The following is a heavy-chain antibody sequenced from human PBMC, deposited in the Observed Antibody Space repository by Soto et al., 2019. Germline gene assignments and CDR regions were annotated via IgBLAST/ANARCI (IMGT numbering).Heavy chain of an antibody. CDR1: RDSISNNY. D-gene: IGHD6-19*01. CDR2: IYISGDT. Sequence: QVQLQESGPGLVKPSETLSLTCSVSRDSISNNYWSWIRQPAVKGLEWIGRIYISGDTNYNPSLKSRVTMSVDTSKNQFSLKLSSVTAADTAVYYCAREYTETEAGPTPYYFDYWGQGTLVTVSA. J-gene: IGHJ4*02. V-gene: IGHV4-4*07. CDR3: AREYTETEAGPTPYYFDY.